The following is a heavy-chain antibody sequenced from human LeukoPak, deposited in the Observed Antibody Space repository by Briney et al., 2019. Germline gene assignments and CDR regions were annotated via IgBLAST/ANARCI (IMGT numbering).Heavy chain of an antibody. CDR1: GFTFSSYS. Sequence: PGGSLRLSCAASGFTFSSYSMNWVRQAPGKGLEWVSSISSGSTYIYYADSVKGRFTISRDSAKNSVYLQMNSLRAEDTAVYYCAKEGSGWPDVDIWGQGTMVTVSS. CDR2: ISSGSTYI. CDR3: AKEGSGWPDVDI. J-gene: IGHJ3*02. V-gene: IGHV3-21*04. D-gene: IGHD6-19*01.